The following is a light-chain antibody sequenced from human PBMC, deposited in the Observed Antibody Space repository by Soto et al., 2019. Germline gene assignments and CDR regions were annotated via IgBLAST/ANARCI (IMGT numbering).Light chain of an antibody. CDR3: QQYGSSGT. Sequence: EIVLTQFPGTLSLSPGEIATLACMASQSVSNNYLAWYQQKPGQAPRLLIYGASNRATGIPDRFSGSGSGTDFTLTISRLEPEDFAVYYCQQYGSSGTFGQGTKV. V-gene: IGKV3-20*01. CDR1: QSVSNNY. CDR2: GAS. J-gene: IGKJ1*01.